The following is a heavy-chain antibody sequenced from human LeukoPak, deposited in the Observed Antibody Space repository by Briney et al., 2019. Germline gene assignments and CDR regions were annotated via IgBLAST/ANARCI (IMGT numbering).Heavy chain of an antibody. D-gene: IGHD6-6*01. V-gene: IGHV3-23*01. Sequence: GGSLRLSCAASGFTFSSYWMSWVRQSPGKGLEWVSVISGSTGDTYYADSVKDRFIISRDNSKNTLYLQVNSLRAEDTAIYYCAKGLGSVVARLYYFDCWGQGTLVTVSS. CDR3: AKGLGSVVARLYYFDC. CDR2: ISGSTGDT. J-gene: IGHJ4*02. CDR1: GFTFSSYW.